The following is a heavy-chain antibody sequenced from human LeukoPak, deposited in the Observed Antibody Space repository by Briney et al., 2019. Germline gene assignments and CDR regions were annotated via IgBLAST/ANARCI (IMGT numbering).Heavy chain of an antibody. CDR1: GGSISSSSYY. V-gene: IGHV4-39*01. J-gene: IGHJ4*02. CDR3: ARGPHPGGAGYNLIDH. Sequence: SETLSLTCTVSGGSISSSSYYWGWIRQPPGKGLEWIVSISYRGTTCYNPSLKSRVTISVATSNNQFFLKVSSVTAADTAVYYCARGPHPGGAGYNLIDHWGQGTLVTVSP. D-gene: IGHD5-24*01. CDR2: ISYRGTT.